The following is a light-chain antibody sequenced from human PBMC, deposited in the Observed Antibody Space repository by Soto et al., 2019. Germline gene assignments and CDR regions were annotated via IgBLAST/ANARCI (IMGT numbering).Light chain of an antibody. V-gene: IGKV1-39*01. CDR3: QQSYSTPRT. CDR2: AAS. Sequence: DLQMTQSPSSLSASVGDRVTITCRASQSISSYLNWYQQKPGKAPKLLTYAASSLQSGVPSRFSDSGSGTDFTLTISSLQPEDFASYYCQQSYSTPRTFGQGTKVEFK. J-gene: IGKJ1*01. CDR1: QSISSY.